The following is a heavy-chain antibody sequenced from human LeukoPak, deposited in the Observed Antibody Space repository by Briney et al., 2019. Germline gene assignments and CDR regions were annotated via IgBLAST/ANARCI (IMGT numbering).Heavy chain of an antibody. CDR1: GYTFTGYY. J-gene: IGHJ4*02. V-gene: IGHV1-2*02. CDR2: INPNSGGT. Sequence: EASVKVSCKASGYTFTGYYMHWVRQAPGQGLEWMGWINPNSGGTNYAQKFQGRVTMTRDTSISTAYMELSSLRSEDTAVYYCARRFWGPTTFSSSWYYFDYWGQGTLVTVSS. D-gene: IGHD6-13*01. CDR3: ARRFWGPTTFSSSWYYFDY.